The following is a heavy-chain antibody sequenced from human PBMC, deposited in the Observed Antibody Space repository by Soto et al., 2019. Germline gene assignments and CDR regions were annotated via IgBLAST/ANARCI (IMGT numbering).Heavy chain of an antibody. CDR2: ISWNAITI. V-gene: IGHV3-9*01. J-gene: IGHJ6*02. CDR3: ARLAGEQRQRGLWEYYYYYYGVDV. CDR1: GFTFSDYA. Sequence: GGSLRLSCEVSGFTFSDYAMHWVRQVPGKGLEWVAGISWNAITIHYADSVKGRFTISRDNSKNTLYLQMNSLRAEDTAVYYCARLAGEQRQRGLWEYYYYYYGVDVWGQGTTVTVSS. D-gene: IGHD3-10*01.